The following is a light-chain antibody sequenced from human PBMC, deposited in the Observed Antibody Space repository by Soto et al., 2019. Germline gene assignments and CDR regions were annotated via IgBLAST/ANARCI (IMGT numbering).Light chain of an antibody. J-gene: IGKJ1*01. V-gene: IGKV1-5*03. CDR3: QQYETSWT. Sequence: DILMTQSPSTLSASIGDRVTITCRASQNINNWLAWYQQKPGKAPNLLIYGASTLETGVPSRFSGSRSGTEFTLSISSLQPDDFATYYCQQYETSWTFGQGTKVEIK. CDR2: GAS. CDR1: QNINNW.